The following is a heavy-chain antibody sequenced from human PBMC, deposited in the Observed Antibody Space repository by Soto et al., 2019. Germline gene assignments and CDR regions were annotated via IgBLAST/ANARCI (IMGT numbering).Heavy chain of an antibody. D-gene: IGHD3-10*01. CDR1: GFTVSSYG. Sequence: QVQLVESGGGVVQPGRSLRLSCAASGFTVSSYGMHWVRQAPGKGLEWVAVISRDGGTKYYADSVKGRFTISRDNSRNTLFLEMNSLRGDDMAVYYCTGEVASGYWGQGPQVTVSS. CDR2: ISRDGGTK. J-gene: IGHJ4*02. V-gene: IGHV3-30*03. CDR3: TGEVASGY.